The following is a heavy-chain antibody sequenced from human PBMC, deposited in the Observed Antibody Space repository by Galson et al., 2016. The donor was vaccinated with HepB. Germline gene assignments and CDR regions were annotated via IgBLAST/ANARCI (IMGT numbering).Heavy chain of an antibody. CDR2: IDWDGDK. D-gene: IGHD6-19*01. CDR3: ARLPYGSSGWFFDY. CDR1: GVSLSSRGMC. V-gene: IGHV2-70*17. Sequence: PALVKPTQTLTLTCTLSGVSLSSRGMCVSWIRQPPGKALEWLARIDWDGDKFYSRSLKTRLTISKDTSKNQVVLTMANMDPADTATYYCARLPYGSSGWFFDYWGQGTLVTVSS. J-gene: IGHJ4*02.